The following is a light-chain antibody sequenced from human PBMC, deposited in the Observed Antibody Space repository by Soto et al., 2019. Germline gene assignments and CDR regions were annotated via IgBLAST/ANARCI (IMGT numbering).Light chain of an antibody. CDR1: QSVSSN. CDR2: GAS. V-gene: IGKV3-20*01. CDR3: QQYGSSQWT. Sequence: EIVMTQSTATLSVSTGERATLSCMASQSVSSNLAWYQQKPGQAPRLLIYGASSRATGIPDRFSGSGSGTDFTLTVTRLEPEDFAVYYCQQYGSSQWTCGQGTKVDIK. J-gene: IGKJ1*01.